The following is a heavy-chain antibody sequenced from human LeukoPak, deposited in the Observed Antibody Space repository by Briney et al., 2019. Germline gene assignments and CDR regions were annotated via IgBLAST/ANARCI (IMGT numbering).Heavy chain of an antibody. CDR2: IHAESGNT. V-gene: IGHV1-3*01. CDR3: TIGLAGDWDAFDI. D-gene: IGHD6-19*01. J-gene: IGHJ3*02. CDR1: GYTFTTCA. Sequence: GASVKVSCKPSGYTFTTCAVHWVRQAPGQRLEWMGWIHAESGNTKYSQKLQGRVAIARDTSASTIYMELTSLRIEDTAVYFCTIGLAGDWDAFDIWGVGTMVTVSS.